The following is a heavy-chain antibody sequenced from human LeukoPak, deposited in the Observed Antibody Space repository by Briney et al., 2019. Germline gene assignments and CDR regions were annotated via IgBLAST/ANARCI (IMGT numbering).Heavy chain of an antibody. D-gene: IGHD3-16*01. CDR3: ARDWASYHYFDY. CDR2: ISSSSSYI. V-gene: IGHV3-21*01. J-gene: IGHJ4*02. CDR1: GFTFSSYS. Sequence: PGGSLRLSCAASGFTFSSYSMNWVRQAPGKGLEWVSSISSSSSYIYYADSVKGRFTISRDNAKNSLYLQMNSLRAEDTAVYYCARDWASYHYFDYWGQGTLVTVSS.